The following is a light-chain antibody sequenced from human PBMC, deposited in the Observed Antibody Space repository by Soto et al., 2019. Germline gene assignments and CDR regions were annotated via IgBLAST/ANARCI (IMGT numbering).Light chain of an antibody. CDR2: EVS. CDR3: SSYTSSSSL. J-gene: IGLJ1*01. Sequence: QSVLTQPASVSGSPGQSITISCTGTSRDVGGYNYVSWYQQHPGKAPKLMIYEVSNRPSGVSNRFSGSKSGNTASLTISGLQAEDEADYYCSSYTSSSSLFGTGTKLTVL. CDR1: SRDVGGYNY. V-gene: IGLV2-14*01.